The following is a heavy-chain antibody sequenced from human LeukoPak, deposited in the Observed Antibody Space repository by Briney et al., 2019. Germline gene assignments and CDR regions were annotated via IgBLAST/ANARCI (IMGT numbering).Heavy chain of an antibody. D-gene: IGHD6-13*01. Sequence: ASVKVSCKASGYTFTGYYMHWVRQAPGQGLEWMGWINPNSGGTNYAQKFQGRVTMTRDTSISTAYMELSRLRSDDTAVYYCARDSSSWYSAYYFDYWGQGPLVTVSS. CDR1: GYTFTGYY. V-gene: IGHV1-2*02. J-gene: IGHJ4*02. CDR2: INPNSGGT. CDR3: ARDSSSWYSAYYFDY.